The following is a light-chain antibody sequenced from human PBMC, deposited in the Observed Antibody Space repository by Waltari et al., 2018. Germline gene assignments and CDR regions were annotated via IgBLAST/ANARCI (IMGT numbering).Light chain of an antibody. CDR1: SSDVGGYKY. J-gene: IGLJ2*01. CDR2: DVD. CDR3: CSYTGRYTSVV. V-gene: IGLV2-11*01. Sequence: QSALTQPRSVSGSPGQSVTISCTGSSSDVGGYKYVSWYQHHPGKAPKLMIYDVDKRPSAVPDRFSGSNSGDTASLTISGLQAEDEADYYCCSYTGRYTSVVFGGGTKLTVL.